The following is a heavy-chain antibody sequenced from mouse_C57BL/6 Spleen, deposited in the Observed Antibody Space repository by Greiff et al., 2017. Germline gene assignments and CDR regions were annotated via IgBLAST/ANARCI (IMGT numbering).Heavy chain of an antibody. Sequence: EVQLQQSGPELVKPGASVKISCKASGYSFTGYYMNWVKQSPEKSLEWIGEINPSTGGTTYNQKFKAKATLTVDKSSSTAYMQLKSLTSEDSAVYYGERGGYYSPLDVWGTGTTVTVSS. CDR3: ERGGYYSPLDV. CDR1: GYSFTGYY. D-gene: IGHD2-12*01. CDR2: INPSTGGT. J-gene: IGHJ1*03. V-gene: IGHV1-42*01.